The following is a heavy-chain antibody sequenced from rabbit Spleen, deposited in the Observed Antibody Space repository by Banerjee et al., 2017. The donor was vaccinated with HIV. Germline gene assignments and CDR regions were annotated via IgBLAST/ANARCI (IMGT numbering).Heavy chain of an antibody. CDR2: IDPIFGIT. D-gene: IGHD3-1*01. J-gene: IGHJ4*01. CDR1: GFTISTYG. V-gene: IGHV1S45*01. CDR3: AREKSGNHGHDL. Sequence: QERLKESGGGLVTPGGTLTLTCTASGFTISTYGVSWVRQAPGKGLEWIGYIDPIFGITYFANWAKGRFTISKTSSTTVTLQMTSLTTADTATYFCAREKSGNHGHDLWGPGTLVTVS.